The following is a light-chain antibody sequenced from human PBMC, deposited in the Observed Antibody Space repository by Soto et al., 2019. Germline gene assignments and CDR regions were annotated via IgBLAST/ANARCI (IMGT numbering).Light chain of an antibody. CDR3: HQYGSSPST. V-gene: IGKV3-20*01. J-gene: IGKJ1*01. CDR1: QSVSSSF. CDR2: GAS. Sequence: EIVLTQSPGTLSLSPGERATLSCRASQSVSSSFLAWYQQRPGQAPRLLIYGASSRATGIPDRFSGRGSGTDFTLTISRLEPEDFAVYYCHQYGSSPSTFGQGTKMDIK.